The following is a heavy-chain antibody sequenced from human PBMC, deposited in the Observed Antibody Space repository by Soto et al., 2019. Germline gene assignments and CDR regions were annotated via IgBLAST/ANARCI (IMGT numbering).Heavy chain of an antibody. CDR3: AREDCSGGRCSFVC. J-gene: IGHJ4*02. V-gene: IGHV1-18*01. D-gene: IGHD2-15*01. CDR1: GYTFTSYG. CDR2: ISAYNGNT. Sequence: QVQLVQSGAEVKKPGASVKVSCKASGYTFTSYGINWVRQAPGQGLEWMGWISAYNGNTNYAQKLQGRVTMTTDTSASTAYMELRSVRSDVTAVYFCAREDCSGGRCSFVCWGQGTLVTVSS.